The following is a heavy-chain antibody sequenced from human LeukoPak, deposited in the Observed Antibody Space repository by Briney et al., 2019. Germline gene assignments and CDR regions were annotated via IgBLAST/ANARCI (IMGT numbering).Heavy chain of an antibody. J-gene: IGHJ4*02. CDR3: ARTNRYFDWLLFFDY. CDR2: IIPIFGTA. CDR1: GGTFTSYA. V-gene: IGHV1-69*06. D-gene: IGHD3-9*01. Sequence: SAKVSCKASGGTFTSYAISWVRQAPGQGLKWMGGIIPIFGTANYAQKFQGRVTITADKSTSTAYMELSSLRSEDTAVYYCARTNRYFDWLLFFDYWGQGTLVTVSS.